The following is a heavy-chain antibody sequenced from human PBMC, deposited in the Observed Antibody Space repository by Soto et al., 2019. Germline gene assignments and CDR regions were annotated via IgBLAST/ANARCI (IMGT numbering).Heavy chain of an antibody. CDR2: MNPNSGNT. J-gene: IGHJ6*03. CDR1: GYTFTSYD. Sequence: ASVKVSCKASGYTFTSYDINWVRQATGQGLEWMGWMNPNSGNTGYAQKFQGRVTMTRNTSISTAYMELSSLRSEDTAVYYCAREASATAYYYYYYYMDVWGKRTTVTVSS. D-gene: IGHD5-12*01. CDR3: AREASATAYYYYYYYMDV. V-gene: IGHV1-8*01.